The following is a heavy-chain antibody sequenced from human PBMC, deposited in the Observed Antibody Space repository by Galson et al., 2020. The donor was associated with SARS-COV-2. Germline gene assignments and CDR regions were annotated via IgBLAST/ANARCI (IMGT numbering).Heavy chain of an antibody. CDR3: ARSPHYYDSSGYLSIYFNY. CDR2: TYYSGST. J-gene: IGHJ4*02. CDR1: GGSISSGGYY. Sequence: ETLSLTSAVSGGSISSGGYYWSWNRQNPGKALEWIGYTYYSGSTYYNPSLKSRVTISVDTSNNQFSLKLSSVTAADTAVYYCARSPHYYDSSGYLSIYFNYWGQGTLVTVSS. D-gene: IGHD3-22*01. V-gene: IGHV4-31*11.